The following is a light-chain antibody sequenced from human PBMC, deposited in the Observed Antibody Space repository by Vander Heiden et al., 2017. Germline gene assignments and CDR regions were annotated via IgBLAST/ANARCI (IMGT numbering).Light chain of an antibody. CDR1: QSISSY. CDR3: QQCDSTPLT. J-gene: IGKJ4*01. V-gene: IGKV1-39*01. Sequence: DIQMTQSPSSLSASVGDRVTITCRASQSISSYLNWYQQKQGKAPKLLIYAASSLQSGVPSRFSGSGSGTDFTLTISSLQPEDFATYYCQQCDSTPLTFGGGTKVEIK. CDR2: AAS.